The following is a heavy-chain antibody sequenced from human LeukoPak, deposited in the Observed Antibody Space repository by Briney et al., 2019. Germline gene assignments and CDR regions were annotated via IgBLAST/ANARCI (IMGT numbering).Heavy chain of an antibody. CDR3: AKQTDSSAWYLGFDY. J-gene: IGHJ4*02. Sequence: GGSLRLSCAASGFTFSNAWMSWVRQAPGKGLEWVGRIKSKTDGGTTDYAAPVKGRFTISRDDSKNTLYLQMNSLRAEDTALYYCAKQTDSSAWYLGFDYWGQGTLVTVSS. CDR2: IKSKTDGGTT. V-gene: IGHV3-15*01. CDR1: GFTFSNAW. D-gene: IGHD6-19*01.